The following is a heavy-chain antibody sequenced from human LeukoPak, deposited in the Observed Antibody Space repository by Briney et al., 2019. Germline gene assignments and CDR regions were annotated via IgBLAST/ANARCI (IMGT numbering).Heavy chain of an antibody. CDR1: GFTFSKYA. CDR2: VNDRGTGT. CDR3: AKGLKTAVGPYMGYHYYMDV. D-gene: IGHD5-18*01. J-gene: IGHJ6*03. Sequence: GGSLRLSCAASGFTFSKYAMSWVRQAPGKGLEWVSTVNDRGTGTYYAGSVKGRFTISRDNSKNTLSLQMISLRAEDTALYYCAKGLKTAVGPYMGYHYYMDVWGKGTTVTVSS. V-gene: IGHV3-23*01.